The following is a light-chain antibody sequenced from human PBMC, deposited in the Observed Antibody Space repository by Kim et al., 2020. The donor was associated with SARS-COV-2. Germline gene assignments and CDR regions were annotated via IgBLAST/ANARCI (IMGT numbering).Light chain of an antibody. CDR3: QAWDSSTAV. CDR2: QDS. Sequence: SYELTQPPSVSVSPGQTASITCSGAKLGDKYACWYQQKPGQSPVLVIYQDSKRPSGIPERFSGSNSGNTATLTISGTQAMDEADYYCQAWDSSTAVFVTG. CDR1: KLGDKY. J-gene: IGLJ1*01. V-gene: IGLV3-1*01.